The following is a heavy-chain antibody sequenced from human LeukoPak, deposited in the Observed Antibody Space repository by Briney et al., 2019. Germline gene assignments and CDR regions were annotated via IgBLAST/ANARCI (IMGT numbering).Heavy chain of an antibody. V-gene: IGHV3-73*01. Sequence: TGGSLRLSCAASGFTFSGSAMHWVRQASGKGLEWVGRIRSKANSYATAYAASVKGRFTISRDDSKNTAYLQMNSLKTEDTAVYYCTRRILGYCSGGSCPEKYYYYYYMDVWGKGTTVTVSS. D-gene: IGHD2-15*01. CDR2: IRSKANSYAT. CDR3: TRRILGYCSGGSCPEKYYYYYYMDV. CDR1: GFTFSGSA. J-gene: IGHJ6*03.